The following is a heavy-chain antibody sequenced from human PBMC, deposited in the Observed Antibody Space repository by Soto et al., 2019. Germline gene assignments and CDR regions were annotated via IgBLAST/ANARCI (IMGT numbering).Heavy chain of an antibody. Sequence: TSETLSLTCAVCGGSFSGYYCSLIRQPPGKGLEWIGEINHSGSTNYNPSLKSRVTISVDTSKNQFSLKLSSVTAADTAVYYCALQDYYDSRAFDYWGQGTLVTVPQ. CDR1: GGSFSGYY. V-gene: IGHV4-34*01. D-gene: IGHD3-22*01. J-gene: IGHJ4*02. CDR3: ALQDYYDSRAFDY. CDR2: INHSGST.